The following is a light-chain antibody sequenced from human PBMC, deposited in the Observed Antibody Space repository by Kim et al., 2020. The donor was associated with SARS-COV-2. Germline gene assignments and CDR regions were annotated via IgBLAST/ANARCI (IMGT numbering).Light chain of an antibody. J-gene: IGKJ1*01. CDR2: GAS. V-gene: IGKV3-20*01. Sequence: EIVLTQSPGTLFLSPGERATLSCRASQSVSNYYLAWYQQKPGQAPRLLIYGASGRATGIPDRFSGSGSGTDFTLTISRLEPEDFAVFYCQQCGRSPWTFGQGTKVDIK. CDR3: QQCGRSPWT. CDR1: QSVSNYY.